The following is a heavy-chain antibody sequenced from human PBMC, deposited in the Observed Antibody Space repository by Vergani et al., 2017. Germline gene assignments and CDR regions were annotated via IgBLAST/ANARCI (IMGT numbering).Heavy chain of an antibody. CDR1: GGSISSGSCN. D-gene: IGHD6-13*01. CDR2: FSTGGGT. J-gene: IGHJ6*02. V-gene: IGHV4-61*02. Sequence: QVQLQESGPGLVRPSQTLSLTCTVSGGSISSGSCNWSWFRQPAGKGLEWIGRFSTGGGTSDSPSLKSRVTMSVDTAKNQFSLQLSSVTAADTAVYYCARDPLYSTTWPFLLLDMDVWGQGTTVTVSS. CDR3: ARDPLYSTTWPFLLLDMDV.